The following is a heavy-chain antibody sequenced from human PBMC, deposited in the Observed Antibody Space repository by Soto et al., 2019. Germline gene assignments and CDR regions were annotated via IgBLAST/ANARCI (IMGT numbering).Heavy chain of an antibody. CDR1: GGSFSRYY. V-gene: IGHV4-4*07. CDR3: ARGGTSRDY. CDR2: IYTSRST. Sequence: SETLYLSCTVSGGSFSRYYWSWIRQPAGKELEWIVRIYTSRSTSYNPSLKSRVTMPVDTSKNQFSLKLSSVTAADTAVYYCARGGTSRDYWGQGTLVPVSS. J-gene: IGHJ4*02.